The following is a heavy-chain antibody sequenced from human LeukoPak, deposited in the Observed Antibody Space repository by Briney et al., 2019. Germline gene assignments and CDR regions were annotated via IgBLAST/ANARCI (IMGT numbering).Heavy chain of an antibody. V-gene: IGHV3-74*01. CDR3: ARGGPGLGSYFDY. Sequence: GSLRLSYAASGFTFSSYWMHWVRQAPGKGLVWVSRINSDGSSTSYADSVKGRFTISRDNAKNSLYLQMNSLRAEDTAVYYCARGGPGLGSYFDYWGQGTLVSVSS. J-gene: IGHJ4*02. D-gene: IGHD3-10*01. CDR1: GFTFSSYW. CDR2: INSDGSST.